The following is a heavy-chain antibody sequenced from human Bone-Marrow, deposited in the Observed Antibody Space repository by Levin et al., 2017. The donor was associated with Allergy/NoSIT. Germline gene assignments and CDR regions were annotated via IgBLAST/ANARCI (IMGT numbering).Heavy chain of an antibody. J-gene: IGHJ6*01. Sequence: SETLSLTCAVSGGSINSFNWWSWVRQSPGKGLEWLGDIYQSGSTNDNPSLKSRVTISVDKSKNQFSLTLSSVTAADTAVYYCARDRAAVAGRNYYYGLDVWGQGTSVTVSS. D-gene: IGHD6-13*01. V-gene: IGHV4-4*02. CDR1: GGSINSFNW. CDR3: ARDRAAVAGRNYYYGLDV. CDR2: IYQSGST.